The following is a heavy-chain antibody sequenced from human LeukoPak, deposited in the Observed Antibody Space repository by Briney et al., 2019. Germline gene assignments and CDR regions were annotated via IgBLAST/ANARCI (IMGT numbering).Heavy chain of an antibody. D-gene: IGHD3-10*01. Sequence: SETLSLTCTVSGVSISSYYWSWIRQPPGKGLEWIGYIYYSGSTNYNPSLKSRVTISADTSKNQFSLKLSSVTAADTAVYYCARDSGYYGMDVWGQGTTVTVSS. CDR1: GVSISSYY. CDR3: ARDSGYYGMDV. V-gene: IGHV4-59*01. J-gene: IGHJ6*02. CDR2: IYYSGST.